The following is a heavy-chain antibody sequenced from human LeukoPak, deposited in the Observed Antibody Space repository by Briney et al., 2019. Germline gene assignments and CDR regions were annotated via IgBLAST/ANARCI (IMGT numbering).Heavy chain of an antibody. CDR3: ARQGSIAVAGDLDY. CDR1: GGSISSSSYY. V-gene: IGHV4-39*01. D-gene: IGHD6-19*01. J-gene: IGHJ4*02. Sequence: SETLSLTCTVSGGSISSSSYYWGWIRQPPGKRLEWIGSIYYSGSTYYNPSLKSRVTISVDTSKNQFSLKLSSVTAADTAVYYCARQGSIAVAGDLDYWGQGTLVTVSS. CDR2: IYYSGST.